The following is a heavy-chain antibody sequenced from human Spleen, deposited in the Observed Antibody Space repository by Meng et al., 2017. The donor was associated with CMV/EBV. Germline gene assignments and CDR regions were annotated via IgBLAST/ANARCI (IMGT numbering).Heavy chain of an antibody. Sequence: GESLKISCVASGFTFVSYGMHWVRQAPGKGLEWVSSISTTSAYIYYADSLKGRFTISRDNAKNSLYLQMNSLKAEDTAVYYCGFEGYYDSSGYYYPPGDYWGQGTLVTVSS. CDR2: ISTTSAYI. CDR1: GFTFVSYG. D-gene: IGHD3-22*01. V-gene: IGHV3-21*06. CDR3: GFEGYYDSSGYYYPPGDY. J-gene: IGHJ4*02.